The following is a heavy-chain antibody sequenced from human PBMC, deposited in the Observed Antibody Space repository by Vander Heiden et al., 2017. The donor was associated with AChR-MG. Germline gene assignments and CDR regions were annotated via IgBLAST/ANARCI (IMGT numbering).Heavy chain of an antibody. D-gene: IGHD6-19*01. CDR3: ARGAWLAYYFDY. CDR2: IYYSGST. V-gene: IGHV4-59*08. J-gene: IGHJ4*02. CDR1: GGSISSYY. Sequence: QVQLQESGPGLVKPSETLSLTCPASGGSISSYYWSWIRQPPGKGLEWIGYIYYSGSTNYNPSLKSRVTISVDTSKNQFSLKLSSVTAADTAVYYCARGAWLAYYFDYWGQGTLVTVSS.